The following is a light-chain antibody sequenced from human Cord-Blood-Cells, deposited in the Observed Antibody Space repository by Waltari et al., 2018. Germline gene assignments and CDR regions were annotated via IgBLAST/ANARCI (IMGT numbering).Light chain of an antibody. CDR3: AAWDDSLSGPV. V-gene: IGLV1-47*01. CDR1: RSNIGRDY. J-gene: IGLJ3*02. Sequence: QSVLTQPPSASGTPEQRVTISCSGSRSNIGRDYVYWYQQLPVTAPKLLIDRNNQRPSGVPDRFSGSKSGTSASLAISGLRSEDEADYYCAAWDDSLSGPVFGGGTKLTVL. CDR2: RNN.